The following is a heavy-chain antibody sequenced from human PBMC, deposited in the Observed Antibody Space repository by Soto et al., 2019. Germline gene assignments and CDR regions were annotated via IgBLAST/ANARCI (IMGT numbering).Heavy chain of an antibody. CDR1: GGSISSSSYY. V-gene: IGHV4-39*01. Sequence: SENLSLTCTVSGGSISSSSYYWGWIRQPPRKGLEWIGSIYYSGSTYYNPSLKSRVTISVDTSKNQFSLKLSSVTAADTAVYYCARPYCTNGVYPPTTNNWFDPWGQGTLVTVSS. J-gene: IGHJ5*02. CDR2: IYYSGST. CDR3: ARPYCTNGVYPPTTNNWFDP. D-gene: IGHD2-8*01.